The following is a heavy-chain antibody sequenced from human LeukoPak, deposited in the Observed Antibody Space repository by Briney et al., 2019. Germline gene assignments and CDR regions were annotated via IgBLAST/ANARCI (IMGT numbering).Heavy chain of an antibody. V-gene: IGHV4-4*07. Sequence: SETLSLTCTVSGGSISSYYWSWIRQPAGKGLEWIGRIYTSGSTNYNPSLKSRVTMSVDTSKNQFSLKLSSVTAADTAVYYCAREYCTNGVCSRDLGYWGQGTLVTVSS. CDR3: AREYCTNGVCSRDLGY. J-gene: IGHJ4*02. CDR1: GGSISSYY. D-gene: IGHD2-8*01. CDR2: IYTSGST.